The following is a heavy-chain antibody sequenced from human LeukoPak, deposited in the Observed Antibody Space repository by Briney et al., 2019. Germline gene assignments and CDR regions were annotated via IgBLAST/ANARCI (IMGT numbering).Heavy chain of an antibody. D-gene: IGHD2-21*01. V-gene: IGHV4-38-2*01. J-gene: IGHJ4*02. CDR2: IHHSGST. CDR1: DYSISSGYY. Sequence: SETLSLTCGVSDYSISSGYYWGWIRQPPGKGLEWIGSIHHSGSTYYNPSLRSRVTISVDTSKNPFSLKLNSVTAADTAVYYCAKVGRGGGDGGDYWGQGTLVTVSS. CDR3: AKVGRGGGDGGDY.